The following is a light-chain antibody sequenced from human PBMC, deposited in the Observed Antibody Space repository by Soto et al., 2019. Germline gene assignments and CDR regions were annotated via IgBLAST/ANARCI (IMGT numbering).Light chain of an antibody. CDR1: QSVNSK. J-gene: IGKJ4*01. CDR3: QHCQPYGDSPPLT. CDR2: AAS. Sequence: EIVMTHSPATLSVSPGERATLSCRASQSVNSKLAWYQQKPGQAPRLLIYAASTRATGIPARFSGSGSGTEFTLTISSLQSEDFAVYYCQHCQPYGDSPPLTFGGGTKVEIK. V-gene: IGKV3-15*01.